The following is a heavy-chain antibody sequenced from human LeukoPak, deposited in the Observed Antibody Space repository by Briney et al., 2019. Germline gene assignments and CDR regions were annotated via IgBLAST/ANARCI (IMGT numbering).Heavy chain of an antibody. CDR2: ISGSGGST. CDR1: GFTFSSYA. V-gene: IGHV3-23*01. J-gene: IGHJ6*02. Sequence: PGGSLRLSCAASGFTFSSYAMSWVRQAPGKGLEWVSAISGSGGSTYYADSVKGRFTISRDNSKNTLYLQMNSLRAEDTAVYYCAKSVPYYYDSSGYPDRYYYYGMDVWGQGTTVTVSS. CDR3: AKSVPYYYDSSGYPDRYYYYGMDV. D-gene: IGHD3-22*01.